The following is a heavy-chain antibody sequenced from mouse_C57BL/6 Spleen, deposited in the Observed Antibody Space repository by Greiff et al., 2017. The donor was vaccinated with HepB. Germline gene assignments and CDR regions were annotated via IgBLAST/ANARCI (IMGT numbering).Heavy chain of an antibody. J-gene: IGHJ4*01. V-gene: IGHV14-1*01. CDR1: GFNIKDYY. CDR2: IDPEDGDT. CDR3: THDGYFYAMDY. D-gene: IGHD2-3*01. Sequence: VQLQQSGAELVRPGASVKLSCTASGFNIKDYYMHWVNQRPEQGLEWIGRIDPEDGDTEYAPKFQGKATMTADTSSNTAYLQLSSLTSEDTAVYYCTHDGYFYAMDYWGQGTSVTVSS.